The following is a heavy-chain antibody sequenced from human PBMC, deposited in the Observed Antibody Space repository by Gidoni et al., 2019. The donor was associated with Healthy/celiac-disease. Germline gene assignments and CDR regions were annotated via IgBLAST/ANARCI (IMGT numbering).Heavy chain of an antibody. CDR1: GGSISSYY. CDR3: ARAPYSSSSGDYYGMDV. Sequence: QVQLQESGPGLVKPSETLSLTCTVSGGSISSYYWSWIRQPPGKGLEWIGYIYYSGSTNYNPSLKSRVTISVDTSKNQFSLKLSSVTAADTAVYYCARAPYSSSSGDYYGMDVWGQGTTVTVSS. CDR2: IYYSGST. D-gene: IGHD6-6*01. J-gene: IGHJ6*02. V-gene: IGHV4-59*01.